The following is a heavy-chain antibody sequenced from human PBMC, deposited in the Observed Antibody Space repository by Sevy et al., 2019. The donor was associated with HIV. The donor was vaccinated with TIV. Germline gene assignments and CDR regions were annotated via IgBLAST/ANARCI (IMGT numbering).Heavy chain of an antibody. V-gene: IGHV3-23*01. CDR1: GFNFNNYV. J-gene: IGHJ4*02. CDR3: VKDTPFRRFTLSGMAGAHEYYFDY. CDR2: ISASGSVT. Sequence: GGSLRLSCAASGFNFNNYVMTWVRQAPGKGLEWVSTISASGSVTYYSDSVRGRFTISRDNSRNTVSLQMDSLRVEDQAIYYCVKDTPFRRFTLSGMAGAHEYYFDYWGQGTRVTVSS. D-gene: IGHD3-3*01.